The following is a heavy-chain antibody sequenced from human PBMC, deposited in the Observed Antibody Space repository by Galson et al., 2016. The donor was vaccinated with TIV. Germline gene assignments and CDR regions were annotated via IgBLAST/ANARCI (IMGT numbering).Heavy chain of an antibody. Sequence: CAISGDSVSSNSAAWNWLRQSPSRGLEWLGRTFYRSKWYNDYAPSVKSRITINPDTSKNQFSLQLNSVTPEDTAVYYCARATPSVFGIIMPLDSWGQGTLVTVSS. CDR2: TFYRSKWYN. V-gene: IGHV6-1*01. CDR1: GDSVSSNSAA. CDR3: ARATPSVFGIIMPLDS. J-gene: IGHJ4*02. D-gene: IGHD2-2*01.